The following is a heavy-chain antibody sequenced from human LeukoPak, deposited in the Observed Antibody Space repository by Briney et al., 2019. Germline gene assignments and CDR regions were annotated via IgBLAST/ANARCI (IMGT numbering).Heavy chain of an antibody. CDR2: ISGSGVST. D-gene: IGHD3-10*01. J-gene: IGHJ4*02. CDR3: AKRRGSGSYYNIDY. CDR1: GFTFSGHD. Sequence: GGSLRLPCAASGFTFSGHDMTWVRQAPGKGLEWVSGISGSGVSTYYADSVKGRFTISRDNSKSTLYLQMNSLRADDTAVYYCAKRRGSGSYYNIDYWGQGTLVTVSS. V-gene: IGHV3-23*01.